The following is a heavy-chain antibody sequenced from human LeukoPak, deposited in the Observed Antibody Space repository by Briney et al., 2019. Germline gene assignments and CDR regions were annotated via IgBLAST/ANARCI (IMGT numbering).Heavy chain of an antibody. CDR3: ARGYSSIRGWFDP. CDR1: GGSVSSGSYY. D-gene: IGHD6-13*01. V-gene: IGHV4-61*01. J-gene: IGHJ5*02. CDR2: IYYSGST. Sequence: SETLSLTCTVSGGSVSSGSYYWNWIRLPPGKGLEWIGYIYYSGSTNYNPSLNRRVTISLDTSKNQFSLKLSSVTAADTAVFYCARGYSSIRGWFDPWGQGTPVTVSS.